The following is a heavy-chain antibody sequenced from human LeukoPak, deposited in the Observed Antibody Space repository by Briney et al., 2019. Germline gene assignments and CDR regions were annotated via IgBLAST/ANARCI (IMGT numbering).Heavy chain of an antibody. CDR2: IIPILGIA. D-gene: IGHD1-26*01. J-gene: IGHJ4*02. V-gene: IGHV1-69*04. CDR3: ARGAADPSFPIDY. Sequence: SVKVSCKASGGTFSSYAISWVRQAPGQGLEWMGRIIPILGIANYAQKFQGRVTMTRDTSTSTVYMELSSLRSEDTAVYYCARGAADPSFPIDYWGQGTLVTVSS. CDR1: GGTFSSYA.